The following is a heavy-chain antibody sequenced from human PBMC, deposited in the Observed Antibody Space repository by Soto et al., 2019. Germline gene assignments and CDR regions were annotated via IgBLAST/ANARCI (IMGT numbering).Heavy chain of an antibody. CDR2: IYYSGST. J-gene: IGHJ4*02. V-gene: IGHV4-59*01. D-gene: IGHD3-10*01. Sequence: PSETLSLTCTVSGGSISSYYWSWIRQPPGKGLEWIGYIYYSGSTNYNPSLKSRVTISVDTSKNQFSLKLSSVTAADTAVYYCAGDARYGSGINYWGQGTLVTVS. CDR1: GGSISSYY. CDR3: AGDARYGSGINY.